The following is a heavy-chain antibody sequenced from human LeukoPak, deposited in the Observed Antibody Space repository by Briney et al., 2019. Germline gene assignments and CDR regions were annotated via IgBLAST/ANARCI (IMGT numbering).Heavy chain of an antibody. CDR2: ISPEGYMK. CDR3: ARGNLYTAATIEDY. D-gene: IGHD3-16*01. J-gene: IGHJ4*02. Sequence: PGRSLRLSCAASGFDFSRYVIHWVRQGPGKGLELVAVISPEGYMKDYADSVKGRFTVSRDNSKNTVFLQMNSLSAEDTSRYYCARGNLYTAATIEDYWGQGTLVTVSS. V-gene: IGHV3-30-3*01. CDR1: GFDFSRYV.